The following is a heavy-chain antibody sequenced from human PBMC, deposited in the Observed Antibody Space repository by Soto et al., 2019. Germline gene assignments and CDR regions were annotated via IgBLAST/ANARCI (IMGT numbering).Heavy chain of an antibody. D-gene: IGHD5-18*01. V-gene: IGHV3-66*04. CDR3: ARHGYSYGGGYFDY. CDR1: GFTV. Sequence: GGSLRLSCAASGFTVMSWVRQAPGKGLEWVSVIYSGGSAYYADSVKGRFTISRDNSKNTLYLQMNSLRAEDTAVYYCARHGYSYGGGYFDYWGQGTLVTVSS. J-gene: IGHJ4*02. CDR2: IYSGGSA.